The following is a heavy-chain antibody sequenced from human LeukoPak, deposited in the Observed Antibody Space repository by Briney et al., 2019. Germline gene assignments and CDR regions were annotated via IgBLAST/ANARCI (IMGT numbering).Heavy chain of an antibody. J-gene: IGHJ3*02. CDR1: GGSVGSGNYY. V-gene: IGHV4-61*01. CDR2: IYYSGST. Sequence: SSETLSLTCTVSGGSVGSGNYYWSWIRQPPGKGLEWIGYIYYSGSTNYNPSLKSRVTISVDTSKNQFSLKLSSVTAADTAVYYCARYYDAFDIWGQGTMVTVSS. CDR3: ARYYDAFDI. D-gene: IGHD1-26*01.